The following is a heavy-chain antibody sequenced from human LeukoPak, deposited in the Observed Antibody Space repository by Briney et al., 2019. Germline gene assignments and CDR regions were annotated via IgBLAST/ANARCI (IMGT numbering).Heavy chain of an antibody. Sequence: SETLSLTCAVYGGSFSGYYWSWIRQPPGKGLEWIGEINHSGSTNYNPSLKSRVTISVDTSKNQFSLKLSPVTAADTAVYYCARQTKGRLQFRAFDYWGQGTLVTVSS. D-gene: IGHD5-24*01. J-gene: IGHJ4*02. CDR1: GGSFSGYY. CDR2: INHSGST. V-gene: IGHV4-34*01. CDR3: ARQTKGRLQFRAFDY.